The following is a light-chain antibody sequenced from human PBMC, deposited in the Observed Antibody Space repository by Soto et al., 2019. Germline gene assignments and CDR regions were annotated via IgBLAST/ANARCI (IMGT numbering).Light chain of an antibody. CDR1: QSVLYSSNNKNY. V-gene: IGKV4-1*01. J-gene: IGKJ4*01. CDR2: WAS. Sequence: DIVMTQSPDSLAVSLGERATINCKSSQSVLYSSNNKNYLACYQQKPGQPPKLLISWASTRESGVPDRFSASGSGTDFTLTISSLQAEDVAVYYCQQYYTTLALTFGGGTKVEIK. CDR3: QQYYTTLALT.